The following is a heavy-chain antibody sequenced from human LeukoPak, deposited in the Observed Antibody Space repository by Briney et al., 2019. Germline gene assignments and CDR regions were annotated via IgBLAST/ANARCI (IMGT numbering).Heavy chain of an antibody. V-gene: IGHV1-8*01. CDR2: MTPNSGNT. CDR1: GYTFTSYD. CDR3: AKKWGATIGYYYYYYMDV. Sequence: GASVKVFCKASGYTFTSYDINWVRQATGQGLEWMGGMTPNSGNTGYAQKFQGRVTMTRNTSISTAYMELSSLRSEDTAVYYCAKKWGATIGYYYYYYMDVWGKGTTVTVSS. J-gene: IGHJ6*03. D-gene: IGHD1-26*01.